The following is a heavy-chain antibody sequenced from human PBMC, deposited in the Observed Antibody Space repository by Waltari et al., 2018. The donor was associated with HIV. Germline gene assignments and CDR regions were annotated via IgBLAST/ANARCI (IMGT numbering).Heavy chain of an antibody. CDR1: GGTFSKPA. CDR3: ASASRDTAMGAFDI. D-gene: IGHD5-18*01. Sequence: QVQPVQSGAEVKKPGSSVKVSCKASGGTFSKPAIKWVRQAPGQGLEWMGGIIPIFGSPNYAQKFQGRVTITADESTSTVYMKLSSLRSEDTAVYYCASASRDTAMGAFDIWGQGTMVTVSS. CDR2: IIPIFGSP. V-gene: IGHV1-69*01. J-gene: IGHJ3*02.